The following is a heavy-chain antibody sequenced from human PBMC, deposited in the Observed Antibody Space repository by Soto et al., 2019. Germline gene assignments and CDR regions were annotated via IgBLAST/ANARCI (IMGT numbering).Heavy chain of an antibody. CDR3: AKEGKAWDYYYYYMDV. Sequence: GGSLRLSCAASGFTFSSYAMSWVRQAPGKGLEWVSAISGSGGSTYYADSVKGRFTISRDNSKNTLYLQMNSLRAEDTAVYYCAKEGKAWDYYYYYMDVWGKGTTVTVSS. J-gene: IGHJ6*03. CDR1: GFTFSSYA. CDR2: ISGSGGST. D-gene: IGHD2-21*01. V-gene: IGHV3-23*01.